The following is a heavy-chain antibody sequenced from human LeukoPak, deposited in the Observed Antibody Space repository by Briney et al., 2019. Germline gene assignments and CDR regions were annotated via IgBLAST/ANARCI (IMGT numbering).Heavy chain of an antibody. J-gene: IGHJ4*02. CDR3: ARDPTYYYGSGSYPPYYFDY. D-gene: IGHD3-10*01. Sequence: GGSLRLSCAASGFTFSSYSMNWVRQAPGKGLEWVSFISSSSTYIYYADSLKGRFTISRDNAKNSLYLQMNSLRAEDTAVYYCARDPTYYYGSGSYPPYYFDYWGQGTLVTVSS. CDR1: GFTFSSYS. CDR2: ISSSSTYI. V-gene: IGHV3-21*01.